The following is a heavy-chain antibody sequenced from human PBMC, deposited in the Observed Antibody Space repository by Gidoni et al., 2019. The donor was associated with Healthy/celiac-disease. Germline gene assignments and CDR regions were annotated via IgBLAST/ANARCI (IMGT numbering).Heavy chain of an antibody. Sequence: EVQLLESGGGLVQPGGSLRLSCAASGFTFSSYAMSWVRQAPVQGLELVSAISCSGGITYYADSVKGRFTISRDNSKNTLYLQMNSLRAEDTAVYSCAEEDRAGYFGYWGQGTLVTVSS. J-gene: IGHJ4*02. CDR1: GFTFSSYA. V-gene: IGHV3-23*01. D-gene: IGHD3-9*01. CDR2: ISCSGGIT. CDR3: AEEDRAGYFGY.